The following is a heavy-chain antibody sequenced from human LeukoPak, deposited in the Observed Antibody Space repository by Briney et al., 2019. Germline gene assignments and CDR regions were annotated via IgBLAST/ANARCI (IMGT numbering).Heavy chain of an antibody. CDR2: IKQDGSEK. J-gene: IGHJ4*02. V-gene: IGHV3-7*03. CDR1: GLTFSSYW. Sequence: PGGSLRLSCVASGLTFSSYWMSWVRQAPGKGLEWVANIKQDGSEKYYVDSVKGRFTISRDNAKNSLYLQMNSLRAEDTAVYYCANRGYYYGSGSSPFDYWGQGTLVTVSS. D-gene: IGHD3-10*01. CDR3: ANRGYYYGSGSSPFDY.